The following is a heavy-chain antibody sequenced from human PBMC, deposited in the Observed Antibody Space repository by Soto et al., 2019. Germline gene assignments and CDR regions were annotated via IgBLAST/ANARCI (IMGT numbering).Heavy chain of an antibody. CDR1: GGSFSGHS. D-gene: IGHD3-22*01. Sequence: SETLSLTCAVYGGSFSGHSWTWIRQSPGKGLEWIGDINHSGRVNYGPSLKSRVTISLDTSKNQFSLTLSAVTAADTAMYYCSTRAYDTNGYYRFDPWGQGTLVTVSS. CDR3: STRAYDTNGYYRFDP. J-gene: IGHJ5*01. V-gene: IGHV4-34*01. CDR2: INHSGRV.